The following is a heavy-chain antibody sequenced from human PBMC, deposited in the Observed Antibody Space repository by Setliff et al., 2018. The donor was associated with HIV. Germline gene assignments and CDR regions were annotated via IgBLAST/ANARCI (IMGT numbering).Heavy chain of an antibody. CDR1: GGSINRSIYY. D-gene: IGHD3-10*01. Sequence: KTSETLSLTCTVPGGSINRSIYYWGWIRQPPGKGLEWLGHIYSSGTTNYNPSLKSRITISVDTSKNQFSLKLYSVTAADTAVYYCARAYFGSGIYYWGQGTLVTVSS. CDR2: IYSSGTT. V-gene: IGHV4-61*05. CDR3: ARAYFGSGIYY. J-gene: IGHJ4*02.